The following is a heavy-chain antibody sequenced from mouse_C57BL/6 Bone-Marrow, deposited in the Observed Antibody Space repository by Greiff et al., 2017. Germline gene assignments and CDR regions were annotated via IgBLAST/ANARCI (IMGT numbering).Heavy chain of an antibody. CDR3: ASGYWNWYFDV. CDR2: ISNLAYSI. CDR1: GFTFSDYG. Sequence: EVMLVESGGGLVQPGGSLKLSCAASGFTFSDYGMAWVRQAPRKGPEWVAFISNLAYSIYYADTVTGRFTISRENAKNTLSLETSRLKSEDTAMYYCASGYWNWYFDVWGTGTTVTVSS. J-gene: IGHJ1*03. D-gene: IGHD4-1*01. V-gene: IGHV5-15*01.